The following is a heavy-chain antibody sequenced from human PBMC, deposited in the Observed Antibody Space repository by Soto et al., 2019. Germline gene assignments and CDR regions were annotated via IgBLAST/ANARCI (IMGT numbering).Heavy chain of an antibody. CDR2: ISAYNGNT. CDR1: GYTFTSYG. V-gene: IGHV1-18*04. Sequence: GASVKVSCKASGYTFTSYGISWVRQAPGQGLEWMGWISAYNGNTNYAQKLQGRVTMTTDTSTSTAYMELRSLRSDDTAVYYCARDLSIGPFGEVIDLHGYWGQGTLVTVSS. CDR3: ARDLSIGPFGEVIDLHGY. J-gene: IGHJ4*02. D-gene: IGHD3-16*02.